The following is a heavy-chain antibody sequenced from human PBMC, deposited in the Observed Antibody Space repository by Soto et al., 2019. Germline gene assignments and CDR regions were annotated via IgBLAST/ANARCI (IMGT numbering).Heavy chain of an antibody. CDR3: ARDGDVNTGFGKDY. Sequence: GGSLRLSCAASGFTFSSYGMHWVRQAPGKGLEWVAFIWHDGGNKFYAESVKGRFTISRDNSKNTLYLQMTSLSAEDTAMYYCARDGDVNTGFGKDYWGHGTLVTVSS. J-gene: IGHJ4*01. CDR2: IWHDGGNK. D-gene: IGHD3-16*01. V-gene: IGHV3-33*01. CDR1: GFTFSSYG.